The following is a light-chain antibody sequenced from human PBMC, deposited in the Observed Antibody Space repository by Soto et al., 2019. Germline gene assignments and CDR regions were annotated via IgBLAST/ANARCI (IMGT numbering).Light chain of an antibody. V-gene: IGLV2-23*01. Sequence: QSALTQPASVSGSPGQSITISCTGTTSDVGSYNLVSWYQQHSGKAPKLMIYEATKRPSGVPNRFTGSKSGNTASLAISGLQAEDEADYYCCSYAGSHTVVFGGGTQLTVL. CDR3: CSYAGSHTVV. CDR2: EAT. J-gene: IGLJ3*02. CDR1: TSDVGSYNL.